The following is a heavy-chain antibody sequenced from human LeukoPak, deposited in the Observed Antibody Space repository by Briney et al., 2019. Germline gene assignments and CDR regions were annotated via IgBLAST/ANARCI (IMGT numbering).Heavy chain of an antibody. D-gene: IGHD6-19*01. CDR1: GFTVSNNY. Sequence: GGSLRLSCAASGFTVSNNYMSWVRQAPGKGLEWVSVIYSGGYTYYADSVKGRFTISRDNAKNSLYLQMNSLRAEVTAVYYCARDQSGWYGGYYFDYWGQGTLVTVSS. CDR3: ARDQSGWYGGYYFDY. V-gene: IGHV3-66*01. J-gene: IGHJ4*02. CDR2: IYSGGYT.